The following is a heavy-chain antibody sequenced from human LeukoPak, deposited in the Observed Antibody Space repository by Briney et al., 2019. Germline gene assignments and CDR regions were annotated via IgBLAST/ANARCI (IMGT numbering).Heavy chain of an antibody. J-gene: IGHJ4*02. CDR1: GGTFSSYA. CDR2: IIPIFGTA. Sequence: ASVKVSCKASGGTFSSYAISWVRQAPGQGLEWMGGIIPIFGTANYAQKFQGRVTMTEDTSTDTAYMELSSLRSEDTAVYYCATDPGSRSSSYWGQGTLVTVSS. CDR3: ATDPGSRSSSY. D-gene: IGHD6-6*01. V-gene: IGHV1-69*06.